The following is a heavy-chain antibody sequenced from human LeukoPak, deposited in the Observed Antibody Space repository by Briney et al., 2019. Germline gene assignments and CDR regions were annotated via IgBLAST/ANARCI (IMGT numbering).Heavy chain of an antibody. J-gene: IGHJ3*02. Sequence: ASVKVSCKASGYTLTNFYIHWVRQAPGQGLEWMGWINPNSGGTNYAQKFQGRVTMTRDTSISTAYMELSRLRSDDTAVYYCAAALTYCGGDCYSSDAFDIWGQGTMVTVSS. V-gene: IGHV1-2*02. CDR2: INPNSGGT. CDR3: AAALTYCGGDCYSSDAFDI. D-gene: IGHD2-21*01. CDR1: GYTLTNFY.